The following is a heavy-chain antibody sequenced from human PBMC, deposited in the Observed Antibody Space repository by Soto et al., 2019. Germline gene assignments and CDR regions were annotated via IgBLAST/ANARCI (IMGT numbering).Heavy chain of an antibody. CDR1: GCSFSSFA. Sequence: GSLRRSGAATGCSFSSFAMHWVRQAPGRGLEWVAVIYYDGSSQYYADSVKGRFTISRDNSKNTLYLQMNSLRAEDTAVYYCASSQGVASIPRFDYWGQGTLVTVYS. J-gene: IGHJ4*02. D-gene: IGHD6-19*01. V-gene: IGHV3-33*03. CDR2: IYYDGSSQ. CDR3: ASSQGVASIPRFDY.